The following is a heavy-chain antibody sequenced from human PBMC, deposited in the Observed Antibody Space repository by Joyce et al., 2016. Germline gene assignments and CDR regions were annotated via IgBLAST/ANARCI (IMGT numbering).Heavy chain of an antibody. CDR1: GGSINNTNYY. CDR2: IHGSGST. CDR3: AREAVYKTYYYGMDV. D-gene: IGHD1-14*01. J-gene: IGHJ6*02. V-gene: IGHV4-61*02. Sequence: QVQLQESGPGLVKPSQTLSLICTVSGGSINNTNYYWSWTRQPAGKGLEWIGRIHGSGSTTYTPSLKSRVTISIDTPKKQISLKVTSVTAADTAVYYCAREAVYKTYYYGMDVWGQGTTVTVSS.